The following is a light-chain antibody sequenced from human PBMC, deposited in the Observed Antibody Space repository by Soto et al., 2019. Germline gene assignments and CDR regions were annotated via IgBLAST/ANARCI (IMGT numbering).Light chain of an antibody. CDR2: KAS. V-gene: IGKV1-5*03. J-gene: IGKJ1*01. CDR3: QHYNNYSEA. CDR1: QTIRSW. Sequence: DIQITQSPSTLSASVGDRVTITCRASQTIRSWLVWYQQKPGKAPKLLIYKASSLKSGVPSRFSGSGSGTEFTLTISSLQPDDFATYYCQHYNNYSEAFGQGTKVDI.